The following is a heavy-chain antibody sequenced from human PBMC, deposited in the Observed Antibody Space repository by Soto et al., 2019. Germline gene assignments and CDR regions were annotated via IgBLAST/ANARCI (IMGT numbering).Heavy chain of an antibody. J-gene: IGHJ4*02. V-gene: IGHV1-69*01. Sequence: QVQLVQSGAEVKKPGSSVTVSCTISGGTFTTFAFTWVRQAPGQGLEWMGGLIPVFETPNYAQKFQGRVTITADESTGTVYMDLNSLESEDTAMYYFAAHGWEPSPHNLFHYWGQGALVTVSS. D-gene: IGHD1-26*01. CDR2: LIPVFETP. CDR3: AAHGWEPSPHNLFHY. CDR1: GGTFTTFA.